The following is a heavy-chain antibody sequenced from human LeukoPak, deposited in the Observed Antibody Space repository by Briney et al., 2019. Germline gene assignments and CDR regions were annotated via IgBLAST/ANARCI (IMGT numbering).Heavy chain of an antibody. CDR1: GYTFTNFG. V-gene: IGHV1-18*01. CDR2: ISAYNGDT. CDR3: ARDLGDRGYIFFDY. J-gene: IGHJ4*02. D-gene: IGHD5-12*01. Sequence: GASVKVSCKTSGYTFTNFGISWVRQAPGQGLEWMGWISAYNGDTNSAQRVQGRVTMTTDASTTTAYMELRSLTSDDTAVYYCARDLGDRGYIFFDYWGQGTLVTVSS.